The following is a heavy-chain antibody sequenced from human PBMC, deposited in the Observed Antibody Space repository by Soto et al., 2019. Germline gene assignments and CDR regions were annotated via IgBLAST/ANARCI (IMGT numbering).Heavy chain of an antibody. J-gene: IGHJ6*02. D-gene: IGHD5-18*01. CDR1: GGSFSGYY. Sequence: ASETLSLTCAVYGGSFSGYYWSWIRQPPGKGLEWIGEINHSGSTNYNPSLKSRVTISVDTSKNQFSLKLSSVTAADTAVYYCARDQDGDTAMVKGYYYYGMDVWGQGTTVTVSS. CDR2: INHSGST. CDR3: ARDQDGDTAMVKGYYYYGMDV. V-gene: IGHV4-34*01.